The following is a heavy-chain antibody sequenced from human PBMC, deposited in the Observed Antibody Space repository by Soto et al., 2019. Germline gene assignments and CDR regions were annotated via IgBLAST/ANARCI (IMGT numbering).Heavy chain of an antibody. Sequence: PENLSHTCTVSGGSISRYYWSWIRQPPGKGLEWIGYIYYSGSTNYNPSLKSRVTISVDTSKNQFSLKLSSVTAADTAVYYCASTLTIFGVVPYRLASRRKRTTIPVSAGM. D-gene: IGHD3-3*01. CDR3: ASTLTIFGVVPYRLASRRKRTTIPVSAGM. CDR2: IYYSGST. CDR1: GGSISRYY. V-gene: IGHV4-59*01. J-gene: IGHJ6*01.